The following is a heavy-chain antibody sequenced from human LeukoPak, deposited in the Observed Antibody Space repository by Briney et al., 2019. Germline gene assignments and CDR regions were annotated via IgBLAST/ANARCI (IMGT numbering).Heavy chain of an antibody. J-gene: IGHJ6*04. Sequence: GASLKASCKASGATFTSYAISWVRQAPGQGLEWMGWIISDFNITHYPQKFQGRVTITADDSTSTAYMELSSLRFEDTAVYYCSKDLYGMDVWGKGTTVTVSS. CDR2: IISDFNIT. CDR1: GATFTSYA. CDR3: SKDLYGMDV. V-gene: IGHV1-69*01.